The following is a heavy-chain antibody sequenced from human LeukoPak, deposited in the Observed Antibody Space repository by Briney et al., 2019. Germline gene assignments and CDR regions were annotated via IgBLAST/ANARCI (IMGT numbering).Heavy chain of an antibody. CDR3: AKLGTTSVTTGY. D-gene: IGHD4-17*01. J-gene: IGHJ4*02. CDR2: ISYDGSNK. Sequence: GGSLRLSCAASGFTFSSYGMHWVRQAPGKGLEWVAVISYDGSNKYYADSVKGRFTISRDNSKNTLYLQMNSLRGEDTAVYYCAKLGTTSVTTGYWGQGTLVTVSS. V-gene: IGHV3-30*18. CDR1: GFTFSSYG.